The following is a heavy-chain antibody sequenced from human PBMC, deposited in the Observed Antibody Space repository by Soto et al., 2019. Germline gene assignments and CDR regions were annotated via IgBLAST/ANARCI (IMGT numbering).Heavy chain of an antibody. J-gene: IGHJ5*02. CDR1: GGSISSGDYY. D-gene: IGHD6-13*01. V-gene: IGHV4-30-4*01. Sequence: PSETLSLTCTVSGGSISSGDYYWSWIRQPPGKGLEWIGYIYYSGSTYYNPSLKSRVTISVDTSKNQFSLKLSSVTAADTAVYYCAREGSSSWYWFDPWGQGTLVTVSS. CDR2: IYYSGST. CDR3: AREGSSSWYWFDP.